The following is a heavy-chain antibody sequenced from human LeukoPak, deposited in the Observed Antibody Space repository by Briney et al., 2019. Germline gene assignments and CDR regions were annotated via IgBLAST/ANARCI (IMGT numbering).Heavy chain of an antibody. CDR1: GGSFSDYY. D-gene: IGHD2-15*01. Sequence: PSETLSLTCAVYGGSFSDYYWSWIRQPPGKGLEWIGEVNHSGSTNYNPSLKSRVTISLDTSKNQFSLKLSSVTTDDTAVYYCGREGYCSGHKCPVEYWGQGTLVTVSS. CDR2: VNHSGST. CDR3: GREGYCSGHKCPVEY. J-gene: IGHJ4*02. V-gene: IGHV4-34*01.